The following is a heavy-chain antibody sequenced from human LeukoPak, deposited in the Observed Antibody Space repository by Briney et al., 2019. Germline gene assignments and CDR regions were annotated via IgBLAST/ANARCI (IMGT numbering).Heavy chain of an antibody. V-gene: IGHV3-30*01. D-gene: IGHD3-3*01. CDR1: GFTFSSYA. J-gene: IGHJ3*02. CDR2: ISYDGSNK. Sequence: PGRSLRLSCAASGFTFSSYAMLWVRQAPGKGLEWVAVISYDGSNKYYADSVKGRFTISRDNSKNTLYLQMNSLRAEDTAVYYCAREITIFGVGDAFDIWGQGTMVTVSS. CDR3: AREITIFGVGDAFDI.